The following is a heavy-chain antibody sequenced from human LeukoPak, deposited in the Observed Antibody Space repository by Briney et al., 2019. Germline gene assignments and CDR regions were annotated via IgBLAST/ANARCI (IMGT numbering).Heavy chain of an antibody. J-gene: IGHJ2*01. Sequence: SETLSLTCVVYGESFSGYYWSWIRQPPGKGLEWIGETHHTGYTNYNPSLRSRVTISVDTSKNQFSLKLNSVTAADTAVYYCARGRWEDQYWYFDLWGRGTLVTVSS. CDR3: ARGRWEDQYWYFDL. V-gene: IGHV4-34*01. CDR1: GESFSGYY. D-gene: IGHD1-26*01. CDR2: THHTGYT.